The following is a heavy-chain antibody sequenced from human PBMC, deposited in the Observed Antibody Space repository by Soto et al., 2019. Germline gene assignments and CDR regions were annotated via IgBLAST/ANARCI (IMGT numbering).Heavy chain of an antibody. CDR1: GFTFSSYW. D-gene: IGHD4-17*01. Sequence: GGSLRLSCAASGFTFSSYWMHWVRQAPGKGLVWVSRINSDGSSTSYADSVKGRFTISRDNAKNTLYLQMNSLRAEDTAVYDCARPPTTVTTSASYYYYYMDVWGKGTTVTVSS. CDR3: ARPPTTVTTSASYYYYYMDV. V-gene: IGHV3-74*01. J-gene: IGHJ6*03. CDR2: INSDGSST.